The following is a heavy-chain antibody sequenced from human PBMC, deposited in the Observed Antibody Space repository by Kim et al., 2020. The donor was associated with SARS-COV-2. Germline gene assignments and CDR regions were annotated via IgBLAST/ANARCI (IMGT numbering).Heavy chain of an antibody. J-gene: IGHJ4*02. CDR2: IFYSGST. D-gene: IGHD3-3*01. Sequence: SETLSLTCTVSGGSISSRSHYWGWIRQPPGKGLEWIGSIFYSGSTYYNPSLESRVSMSVQTSKNEFSLKLNSVTAADTAVYFCARDVYDYDFWSVSSGWHFDCWGQGILVTVSS. V-gene: IGHV4-39*07. CDR1: GGSISSRSHY. CDR3: ARDVYDYDFWSVSSGWHFDC.